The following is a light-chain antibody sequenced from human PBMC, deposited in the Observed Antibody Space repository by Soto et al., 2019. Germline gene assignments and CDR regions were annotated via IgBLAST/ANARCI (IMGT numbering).Light chain of an antibody. V-gene: IGKV1D-12*01. CDR3: QQDNSFPRT. CDR1: QAISTW. CDR2: AAS. J-gene: IGKJ1*01. Sequence: DIQMTQSPSSVSASVGDRVTITCRASQAISTWLAWYQQKPGKAPKLLIYAASNLQTGVPSRFSCSGSGKDFTLTISSLQPEDFAAYYCQQDNSFPRTFGQGTKVEIK.